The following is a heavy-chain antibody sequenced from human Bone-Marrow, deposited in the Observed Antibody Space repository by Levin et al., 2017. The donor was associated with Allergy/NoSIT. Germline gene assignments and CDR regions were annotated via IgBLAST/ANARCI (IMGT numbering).Heavy chain of an antibody. CDR1: GDAFSNYA. CDR3: ARSIWSGQNRGSYYFDS. J-gene: IGHJ4*02. CDR2: IIPMFESI. D-gene: IGHD3-3*01. Sequence: KISCKASGDAFSNYAFSWVRQAAGQGLEWMGVIIPMFESIKYAQKFQGRLTISADESTSTAYMELTSLRSDDTAVYYCARSIWSGQNRGSYYFDSWGQGTLVTVSS. V-gene: IGHV1-69*01.